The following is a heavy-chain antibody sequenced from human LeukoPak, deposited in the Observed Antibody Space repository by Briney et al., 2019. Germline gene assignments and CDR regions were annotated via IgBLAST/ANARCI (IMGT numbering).Heavy chain of an antibody. V-gene: IGHV4-39*01. D-gene: IGHD3-22*01. J-gene: IGHJ4*02. CDR3: ARHLGHSSGYYVDY. CDR1: GGSISSSSYY. Sequence: SETLSLTCTVSGGSISSSSYYWGWIRQPPGKGLEWIGSIYYSGSTYYNPSLKSRVTISVDTSKNQSSLKLSSVTAADTAVYYCARHLGHSSGYYVDYWGQGTLVTVSS. CDR2: IYYSGST.